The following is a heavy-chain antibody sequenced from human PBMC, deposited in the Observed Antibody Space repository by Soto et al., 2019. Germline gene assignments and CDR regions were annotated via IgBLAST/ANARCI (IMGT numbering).Heavy chain of an antibody. CDR3: AKGRVTIVKSSAFDI. Sequence: QVQLVESGGGVVQPGRSLRLSCAASGFTFSSYGMHWVRQAPGKGLERVAVISYDGSYEYYADSVKGRFTISRDNSKNTLYLQMNSLRAEDTAVYYCAKGRVTIVKSSAFDIWGQGTMVTVSS. J-gene: IGHJ3*02. D-gene: IGHD3-10*01. CDR1: GFTFSSYG. CDR2: ISYDGSYE. V-gene: IGHV3-30*18.